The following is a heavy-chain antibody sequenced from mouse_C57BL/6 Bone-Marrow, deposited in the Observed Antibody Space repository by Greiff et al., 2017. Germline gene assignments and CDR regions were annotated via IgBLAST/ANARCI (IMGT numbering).Heavy chain of an antibody. V-gene: IGHV1-18*01. J-gene: IGHJ3*01. CDR2: INPNNGGT. CDR1: GYTFTDYN. D-gene: IGHD2-12*01. CDR3: ARRVYDRGVAY. Sequence: VQLQQSGPELVKPGASVKIPCKASGYTFTDYNMDWVKQSHGKSLEWIGDINPNNGGTIYNQKFKGKATLTVDKSSSTAYMELRSLTSEDTAVYYCARRVYDRGVAYWGQGTLVTVSA.